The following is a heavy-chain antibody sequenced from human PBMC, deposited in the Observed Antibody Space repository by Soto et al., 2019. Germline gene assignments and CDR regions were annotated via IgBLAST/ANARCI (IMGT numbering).Heavy chain of an antibody. J-gene: IGHJ6*02. CDR1: GYTFTGYY. Sequence: ASVKVSCKASGYTFTGYYMHWVRQAPGQGLEWMGWINPNSGGTNYAQKFQGWVTMTRDTSISTAYMELSRLRSDDTAVYYCARSHCSSTSCYYSYYYGMDVWGQGTTVTVS. CDR3: ARSHCSSTSCYYSYYYGMDV. D-gene: IGHD2-2*01. CDR2: INPNSGGT. V-gene: IGHV1-2*04.